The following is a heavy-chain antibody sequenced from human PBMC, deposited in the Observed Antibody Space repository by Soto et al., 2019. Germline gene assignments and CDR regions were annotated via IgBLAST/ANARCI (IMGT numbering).Heavy chain of an antibody. J-gene: IGHJ4*02. D-gene: IGHD2-21*01. CDR3: ATRIRSKANSYATAYAASVKGRFTISRDDSKNTAYLQMNSLKTEDTAVYYCTSNAGVGATDY. CDR2: INHTGGT. V-gene: IGHV4-34*01. CDR1: GGSVNGYY. Sequence: SETLSLTCAVYGGSVNGYYWNWIRQPPGKGLEWIGEINHTGGTHYNPSLKSRVTMSVDTSKNQFSLRLSSVTAADTAIYYCATRIRSKANSYATAYAASVKGRFTISRDDSKNTAYLQMNSLKTEDTAVYYCTSNAGVGATDYWGQGTLVTVSS.